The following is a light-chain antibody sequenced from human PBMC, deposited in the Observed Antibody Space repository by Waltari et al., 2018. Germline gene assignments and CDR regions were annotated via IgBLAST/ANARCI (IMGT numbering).Light chain of an antibody. CDR3: QQYKNWPT. CDR1: QSVSSN. V-gene: IGKV3-15*01. J-gene: IGKJ1*01. Sequence: EIVMTQSPATLSVSPGERATLSCRASQSVSSNLAGYQQKPGQAPRLLIYGASTTATGIPARFSGSGSGTEFTLTISSRQSEDFAVYYCQQYKNWPTFGQGTKVEIK. CDR2: GAS.